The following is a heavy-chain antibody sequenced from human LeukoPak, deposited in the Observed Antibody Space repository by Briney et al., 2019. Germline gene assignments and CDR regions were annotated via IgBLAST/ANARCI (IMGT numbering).Heavy chain of an antibody. CDR2: LYNTGNT. J-gene: IGHJ4*02. D-gene: IGHD6-13*01. V-gene: IGHV3-53*01. CDR3: ARLTPAAGRLYFVD. Sequence: GGSLRLSCAASGFTVNSNYLSWARRAPGKGLEWVSTLYNTGNTYYANSVKGRFSISRDNSKNTLFLQMNSLRAEDTAVCYCARLTPAAGRLYFVDWGPGTLVTVSS. CDR1: GFTVNSNY.